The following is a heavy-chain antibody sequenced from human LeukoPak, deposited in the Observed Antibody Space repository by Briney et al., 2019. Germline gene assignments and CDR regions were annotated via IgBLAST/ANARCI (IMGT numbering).Heavy chain of an antibody. CDR1: GGSFSGYY. D-gene: IGHD3-10*01. CDR2: INHSGST. Sequence: SETLSLTCAVYGGSFSGYYWSWIRQPPGKGLEWIGEINHSGSTNYNPSLKSQVTISVDTSKNQFSLKLSSVTAADTAVYYCARRITMVRGVIIGSWFDPWGQGTLVTVSS. V-gene: IGHV4-34*01. J-gene: IGHJ5*02. CDR3: ARRITMVRGVIIGSWFDP.